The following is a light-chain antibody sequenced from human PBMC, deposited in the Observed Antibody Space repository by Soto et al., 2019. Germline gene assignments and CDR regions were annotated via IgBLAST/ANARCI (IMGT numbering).Light chain of an antibody. J-gene: IGLJ2*01. CDR2: VNT. Sequence: QSVLTQPPSVSAAPGQKVTISCSGSSSNIGNNYLSWYQHLPGSAPQLLIYVNTKRPSGIPDRFSGSKSGTSATLGITGLQTGDEADYYCGTWDSSLSSVVFGGGTKLTVL. V-gene: IGLV1-51*01. CDR1: SSNIGNNY. CDR3: GTWDSSLSSVV.